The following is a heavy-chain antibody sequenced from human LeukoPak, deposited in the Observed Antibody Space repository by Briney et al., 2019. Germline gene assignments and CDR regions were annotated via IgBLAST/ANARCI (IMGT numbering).Heavy chain of an antibody. CDR2: ISWNSGSI. CDR3: QVGGGTAAAGI. Sequence: GGSLRLSCAASGFTFDDYAMHWVRQAPGKGLVWVSGISWNSGSIGYADSVKGRFTISRDNAKNSLYLQMNSLRAEDMALYYSQVGGGTAAAGIWGQGTLVTVSS. CDR1: GFTFDDYA. V-gene: IGHV3-9*03. D-gene: IGHD6-13*01. J-gene: IGHJ4*02.